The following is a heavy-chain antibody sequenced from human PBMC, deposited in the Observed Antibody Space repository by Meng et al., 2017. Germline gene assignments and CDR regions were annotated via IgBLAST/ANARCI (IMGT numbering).Heavy chain of an antibody. D-gene: IGHD4-17*01. CDR2: ISSSGSTI. J-gene: IGHJ6*02. V-gene: IGHV3-11*01. CDR1: GFTFSDYY. CDR3: ARDAAYTVTYYYYYYGMDV. Sequence: GESLKISCADSGFTFSDYYMSWIRQAPGKGLEWVSYISSSGSTIYYADSVKGRFTISRDNAKNSLYLQMNSLRAEDTAVYYCARDAAYTVTYYYYYYGMDVWGQGTTVTVSS.